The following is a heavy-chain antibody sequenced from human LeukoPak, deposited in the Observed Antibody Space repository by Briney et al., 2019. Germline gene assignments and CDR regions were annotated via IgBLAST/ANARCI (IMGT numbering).Heavy chain of an antibody. CDR1: GFTFSSYS. D-gene: IGHD6-19*01. CDR3: VGLQWLVFDY. Sequence: PGGSLRLSCAASGFTFSSYSMNWFRQAPGKGLEWVSYISSSGSTIYYADSVKGRFTISRDNAKNSLYLQMNSLRAEDTAVYYCVGLQWLVFDYWGQGTLVTVSS. J-gene: IGHJ4*02. CDR2: ISSSGSTI. V-gene: IGHV3-48*04.